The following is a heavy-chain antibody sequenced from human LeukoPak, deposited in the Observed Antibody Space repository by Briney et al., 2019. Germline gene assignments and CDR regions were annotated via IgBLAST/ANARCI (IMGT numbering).Heavy chain of an antibody. CDR2: ISSSGSTI. CDR1: GFTFSSYE. CDR3: AREGSSWYFDL. Sequence: GGSLRLSCAASGFTFSSYEMNWVRQAPGKGLEWVSYISSSGSTIYYADSVKGRFTISRDNAKNSLYLQMNSLRAEDTAVYYCAREGSSWYFDLWGRGTLVTVSS. D-gene: IGHD6-13*01. V-gene: IGHV3-48*03. J-gene: IGHJ2*01.